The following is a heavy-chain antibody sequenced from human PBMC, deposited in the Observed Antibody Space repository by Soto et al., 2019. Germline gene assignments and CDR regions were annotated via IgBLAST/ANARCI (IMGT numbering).Heavy chain of an antibody. D-gene: IGHD3-10*01. Sequence: SETLSLTCTVSGGSISSGGYYWSWIRQHPGKGLEWIGYIYYSGSTYYNPSLKSRVTISVDTSKNQFSLKLSSVTAADTAVYYCARDRGWGSGSLKNWFDPWGQGTLVTVSS. CDR3: ARDRGWGSGSLKNWFDP. CDR2: IYYSGST. J-gene: IGHJ5*02. CDR1: GGSISSGGYY. V-gene: IGHV4-31*03.